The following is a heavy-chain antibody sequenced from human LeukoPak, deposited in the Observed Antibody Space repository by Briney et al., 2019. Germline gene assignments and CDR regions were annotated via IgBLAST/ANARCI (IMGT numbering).Heavy chain of an antibody. CDR2: IRYDGSNK. V-gene: IGHV3-30*02. CDR3: TKDGGYRMAANEEYYYYMDV. J-gene: IGHJ6*03. CDR1: GFTFSSYG. Sequence: GGSLRLSCAASGFTFSSYGMHWVRKAPGKGLEWVAFIRYDGSNKYYADSVKGRFTTSRNNPKNTLYLNMNSLRAEDTAVYYCTKDGGYRMAANEEYYYYMDVWGKGTTVTVSS. D-gene: IGHD2-15*01.